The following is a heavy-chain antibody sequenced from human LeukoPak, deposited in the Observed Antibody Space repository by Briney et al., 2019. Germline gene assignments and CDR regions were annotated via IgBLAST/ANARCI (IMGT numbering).Heavy chain of an antibody. V-gene: IGHV3-30*04. J-gene: IGHJ4*02. D-gene: IGHD1/OR15-1a*01. Sequence: PGGSLRLSCAASGFTFSSYVMHWVRQAPGKGLEWVAIISYDGSNEYYADSVKGRFTISRDNSKNTLYLQMNSLRAEDTAVYYCAKRSIPRTTANYFDYWGQGTLVTVSS. CDR3: AKRSIPRTTANYFDY. CDR2: ISYDGSNE. CDR1: GFTFSSYV.